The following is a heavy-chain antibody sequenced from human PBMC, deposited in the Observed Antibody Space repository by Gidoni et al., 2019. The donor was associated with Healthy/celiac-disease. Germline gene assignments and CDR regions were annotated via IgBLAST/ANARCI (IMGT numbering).Heavy chain of an antibody. Sequence: QVQLQEPGPGLVKPAETLSRTCTVCGGSISSYYWTWIRQPPGKGLEWIGYIYYSGSPNYNPSLKSRVTISVDTSKIQFSLKLSSVTAADTAVYYCARSGLQAWYFDLWGRGTLVTVSS. CDR1: GGSISSYY. CDR3: ARSGLQAWYFDL. J-gene: IGHJ2*01. V-gene: IGHV4-59*01. D-gene: IGHD2-15*01. CDR2: IYYSGSP.